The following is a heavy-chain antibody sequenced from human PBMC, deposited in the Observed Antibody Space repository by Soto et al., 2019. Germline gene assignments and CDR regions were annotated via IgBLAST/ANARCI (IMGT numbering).Heavy chain of an antibody. CDR1: GASIITDNW. CDR2: IYHSGNT. V-gene: IGHV4-4*02. Sequence: QVQLQESGPGLVKPSGTLSLTCALSGASIITDNWWSWVRQPPGKEMEWIGEIYHSGNTNFNPSVKSRVTISVDTSKNQFSLTVSSVTAADTAIYYRARASASSKLRGVVINWGQGTLVTVSS. CDR3: ARASASSKLRGVVIN. D-gene: IGHD3-10*01. J-gene: IGHJ4*02.